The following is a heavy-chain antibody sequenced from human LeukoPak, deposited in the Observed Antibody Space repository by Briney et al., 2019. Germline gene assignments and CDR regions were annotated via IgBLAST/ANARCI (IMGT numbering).Heavy chain of an antibody. D-gene: IGHD5-18*01. CDR3: ARHVDTAMEPSYFDY. CDR1: GGSISSGSYY. V-gene: IGHV4-30-2*03. Sequence: PSQTLSLTCTVSGGSISSGSYYWTWIRQPAGKGLEWIGSIYYSGSTYYNPSLKSRVTISVDTSKNQFSLKLSSVTAADTAVYYCARHVDTAMEPSYFDYWGQGTLVTVSS. J-gene: IGHJ4*02. CDR2: IYYSGST.